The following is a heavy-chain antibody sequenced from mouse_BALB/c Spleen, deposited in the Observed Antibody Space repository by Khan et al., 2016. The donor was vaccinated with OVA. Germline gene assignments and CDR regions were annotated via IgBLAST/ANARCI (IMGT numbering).Heavy chain of an antibody. CDR2: IYPGSDST. CDR1: GYTFTDYV. Sequence: VQLQESGPELVKPGASVKMSCKASGYTFTDYVIRWVKQRTGQGLPWIGEIYPGSDSTYYNEKFKGKATLTADKSSNTAYMQLSSLTFEDSAVYCCASFYGSKSWMAYWGQGTLVTVSA. J-gene: IGHJ3*01. CDR3: ASFYGSKSWMAY. D-gene: IGHD1-1*01. V-gene: IGHV1-77*01.